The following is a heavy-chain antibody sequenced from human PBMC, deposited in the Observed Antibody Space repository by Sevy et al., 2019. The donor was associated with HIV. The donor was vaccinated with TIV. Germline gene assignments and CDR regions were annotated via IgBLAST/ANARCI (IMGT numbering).Heavy chain of an antibody. CDR2: IDPSDSYT. V-gene: IGHV5-10-1*01. Sequence: GESLKISCKGSGYSFTSYWISWVRQMPGKGLEWMGRIDPSDSYTNYSPSFQGHVTISADKSISTAYLQWSSLKASDTATYYCASIAARRDYYYYYGMDVWGQGTTVTVSS. J-gene: IGHJ6*02. CDR1: GYSFTSYW. D-gene: IGHD6-6*01. CDR3: ASIAARRDYYYYYGMDV.